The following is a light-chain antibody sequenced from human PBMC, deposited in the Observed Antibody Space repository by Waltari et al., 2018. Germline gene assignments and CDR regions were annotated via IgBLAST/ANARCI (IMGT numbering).Light chain of an antibody. CDR1: QSLVFSDGNTY. CDR3: MQGTHWPYS. J-gene: IGKJ2*03. V-gene: IGKV2-30*01. Sequence: DVVMTQSPLSLPVTLGQPASISCRSSQSLVFSDGNTYLNWLQQRPGQSPRRLIYKVSNRDSGVPDRFSGSESGTDFTLRISRVEAEDVGVYFCMQGTHWPYSFGQGTKLEIK. CDR2: KVS.